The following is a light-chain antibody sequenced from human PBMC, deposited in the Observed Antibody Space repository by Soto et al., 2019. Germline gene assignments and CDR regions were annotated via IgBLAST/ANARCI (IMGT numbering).Light chain of an antibody. V-gene: IGKV4-1*01. J-gene: IGKJ3*01. CDR2: WAS. Sequence: DIVMTQSPDSLVISLGERATINCKSSQSVFYSSNNKNFLAWYQQKPGQSPKLLIYWASTRESGVPDRFIGSGSGIDFTLTITNLQAEDAAIYYCQQYYNTPFTFGPGTKVDIK. CDR1: QSVFYSSNNKNF. CDR3: QQYYNTPFT.